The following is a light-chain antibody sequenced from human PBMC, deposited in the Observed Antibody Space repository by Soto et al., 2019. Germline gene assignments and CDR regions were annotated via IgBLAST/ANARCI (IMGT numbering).Light chain of an antibody. CDR3: QQYNYWPPWT. CDR2: GAS. CDR1: QSVSSSY. Sequence: PGERVTLSCRASQSVSSSYLTWYQQKPGQAPRLLIYGASTRATSIPARFSGSGSGTDFTLTISSLQPEDFAVYYCQQYNYWPPWTFGQGTKVDIK. V-gene: IGKV3D-7*01. J-gene: IGKJ1*01.